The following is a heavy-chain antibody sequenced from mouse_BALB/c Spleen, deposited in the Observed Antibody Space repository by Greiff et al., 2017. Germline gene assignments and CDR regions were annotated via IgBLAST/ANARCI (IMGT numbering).Heavy chain of an antibody. Sequence: DVQLVESGGGLVQPGGSRKLSCAASGFSFSSFGMHWVRQAPEKGLAWVAYISSGSSTIYYADTVKGRFTISRDNPKNTLFLQMTSLRSEDTDMYYCARWGITPWDYCGQGASVTVPS. CDR2: ISSGSSTI. CDR1: GFSFSSFG. D-gene: IGHD2-4*01. CDR3: ARWGITPWDY. V-gene: IGHV5-17*02. J-gene: IGHJ4*01.